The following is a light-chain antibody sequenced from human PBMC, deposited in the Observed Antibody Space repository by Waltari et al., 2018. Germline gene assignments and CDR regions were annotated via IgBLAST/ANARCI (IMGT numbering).Light chain of an antibody. CDR3: QQYNNWPPYT. J-gene: IGKJ2*01. CDR2: GAS. CDR1: QIVRSN. Sequence: EIVMAQSPATLSVSPGERATLSCRASQIVRSNLAWYQQKPGLAPRLLIYGASTRATGIPARFSGSGSGTEFTLTISSLQSEDFAVYYCQQYNNWPPYTFGQGTKLEIK. V-gene: IGKV3-15*01.